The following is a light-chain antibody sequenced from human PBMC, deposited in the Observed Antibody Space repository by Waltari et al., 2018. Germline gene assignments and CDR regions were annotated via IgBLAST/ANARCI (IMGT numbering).Light chain of an antibody. J-gene: IGLJ3*02. CDR1: SWHSTYL. CDR2: VENSGTY. Sequence: QPVLTQSSSASASPGSSVKLTCTLSSWHSTYLVAWHQRQPGKAPRYLMKVENSGTYNRGSGVPDRFSGSSSGADRYLSISNLQSEDEADYYCETWDSKGVFGGGTKLTVV. CDR3: ETWDSKGV. V-gene: IGLV4-60*03.